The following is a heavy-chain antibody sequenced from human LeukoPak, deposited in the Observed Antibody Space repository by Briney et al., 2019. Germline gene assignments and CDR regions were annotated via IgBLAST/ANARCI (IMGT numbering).Heavy chain of an antibody. CDR3: ARECWESRCHYVDS. V-gene: IGHV3-7*01. CDR1: GFTFRTYW. CDR2: IKPDGSEK. Sequence: GGSLRLSCMASGFTFRTYWMTWVRQAPGKGLEWVANIKPDGSEKYYVDSVRGRFTISRDNAKNTLYLQMNSLRAEDTAVYYCARECWESRCHYVDSWGQGTLVTVSS. D-gene: IGHD1-26*01. J-gene: IGHJ4*02.